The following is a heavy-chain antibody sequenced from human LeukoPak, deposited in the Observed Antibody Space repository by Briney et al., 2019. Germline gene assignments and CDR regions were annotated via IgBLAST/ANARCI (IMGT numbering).Heavy chain of an antibody. J-gene: IGHJ3*02. Sequence: GGSLRLSCAASGFTFSSYSMNWVRQAPGKGLEWVSYISSSSSTIYYADSVKGRFTISRDNSKNTLYLQMNSLRAEDTAVYYCARVDSIAAADSTRSPAFDIWGQGTMVTVSS. CDR1: GFTFSSYS. CDR3: ARVDSIAAADSTRSPAFDI. D-gene: IGHD6-13*01. CDR2: ISSSSSTI. V-gene: IGHV3-48*01.